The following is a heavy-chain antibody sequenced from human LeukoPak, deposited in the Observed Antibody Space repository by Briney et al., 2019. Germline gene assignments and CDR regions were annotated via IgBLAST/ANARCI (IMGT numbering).Heavy chain of an antibody. CDR2: INSDGSST. J-gene: IGHJ4*02. CDR1: GFTFSSYW. V-gene: IGHV3-74*01. CDR3: AREVYGSGSYSTLYFDY. D-gene: IGHD3-10*01. Sequence: GGSLRLSCAASGFTFSSYWMHWVRQAPGKGLVWVSRINSDGSSTSYADSVKGRFTISRDNAKKTLYLQMNSLRAADTAVYYCAREVYGSGSYSTLYFDYWGQGTLVTVSS.